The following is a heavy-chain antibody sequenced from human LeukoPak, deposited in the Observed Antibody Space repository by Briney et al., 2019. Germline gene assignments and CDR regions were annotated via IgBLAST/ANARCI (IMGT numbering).Heavy chain of an antibody. D-gene: IGHD3-10*01. CDR3: ARVGYYGSGSYGGYFDY. Sequence: SETLSLTCTVSGGSVSSYYWIWIRQPPGKGLEWIGYIYSSGSTKYNPSLKSRVAISVDRSQNQVSLRLTSVTAADTAVYYCARVGYYGSGSYGGYFDYWGQGTLVTVSS. J-gene: IGHJ4*02. V-gene: IGHV4-59*02. CDR1: GGSVSSYY. CDR2: IYSSGST.